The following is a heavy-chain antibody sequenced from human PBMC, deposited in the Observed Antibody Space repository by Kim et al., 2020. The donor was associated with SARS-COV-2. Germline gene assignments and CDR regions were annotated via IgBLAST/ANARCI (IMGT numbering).Heavy chain of an antibody. V-gene: IGHV3-7*01. CDR1: RFTFSSYW. Sequence: GGSLRLSCAASRFTFSSYWMTWFRQAPGKGLEWVANIKQDGSKKYYLDSVKGRFTISRDNAKNSLYLQMNSLTVADTAMYYCARVERDRSGWYLADYWGQGTLVTVSS. D-gene: IGHD6-19*01. J-gene: IGHJ4*02. CDR2: IKQDGSKK. CDR3: ARVERDRSGWYLADY.